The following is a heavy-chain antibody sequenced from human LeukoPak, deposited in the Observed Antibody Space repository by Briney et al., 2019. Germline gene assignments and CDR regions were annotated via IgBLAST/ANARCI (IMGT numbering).Heavy chain of an antibody. J-gene: IGHJ3*01. Sequence: GGSLRLSCSASGFTFSSYAMSWVRQAPGKGVEWVSAISGSGGSTYYADSVKGRFTISRDNSKNTLYLQMNRLRADDTAVYYCAKTRGRSREAFDLWGQGTMVTVSS. D-gene: IGHD3-10*01. CDR3: AKTRGRSREAFDL. V-gene: IGHV3-23*01. CDR1: GFTFSSYA. CDR2: ISGSGGST.